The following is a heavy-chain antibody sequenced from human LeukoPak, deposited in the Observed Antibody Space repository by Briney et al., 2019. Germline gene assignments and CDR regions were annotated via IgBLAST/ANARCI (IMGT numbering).Heavy chain of an antibody. CDR3: ARGDQWLVFGAFDI. D-gene: IGHD6-19*01. CDR1: GFTFSSYA. V-gene: IGHV3-30*04. J-gene: IGHJ3*02. Sequence: GRSLRLSCAASGFTFSSYAMHWVRQAPGKGLEWVAVISYDGSNKYYADSVKGRFTISRDNSKNTLYLQMNSLRAEDTAVYYRARGDQWLVFGAFDIWGQGTMVTVSS. CDR2: ISYDGSNK.